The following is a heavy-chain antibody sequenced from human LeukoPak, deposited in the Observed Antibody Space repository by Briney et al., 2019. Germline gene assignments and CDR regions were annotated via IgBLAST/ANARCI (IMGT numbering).Heavy chain of an antibody. D-gene: IGHD5-24*01. CDR3: ARGVGDGYNPRNYWYFDL. V-gene: IGHV4-59*08. J-gene: IGHJ2*01. Sequence: PSETLSLTCTVFGGSISSYYWSWIRQPPGKGLEWIGYIYYSGSTNYNPSLKSRVTISVDTSKNQFSLKLSSVTAADTAVYYCARGVGDGYNPRNYWYFDLWGRGTLVTVSS. CDR1: GGSISSYY. CDR2: IYYSGST.